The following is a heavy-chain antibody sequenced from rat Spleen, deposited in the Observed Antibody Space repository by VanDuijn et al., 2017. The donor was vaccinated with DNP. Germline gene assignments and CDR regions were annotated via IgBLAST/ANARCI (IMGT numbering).Heavy chain of an antibody. CDR3: TRQYDGTYYYDY. CDR1: GFTFNNYW. Sequence: EVQLVKSGGGPVQPGRSLKLSCVASGFTFNNYWMTWIRQAPGKGLEWVASITNTGGSTYYPDSVKGRFTISRDNAKSTLYLQMNSLRSEDTATYYCTRQYDGTYYYDYWGQGVMVTVSS. V-gene: IGHV5-31*01. J-gene: IGHJ2*01. D-gene: IGHD1-12*02. CDR2: ITNTGGST.